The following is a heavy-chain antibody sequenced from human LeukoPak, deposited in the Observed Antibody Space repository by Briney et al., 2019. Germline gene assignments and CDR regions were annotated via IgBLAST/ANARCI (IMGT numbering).Heavy chain of an antibody. V-gene: IGHV4-59*01. D-gene: IGHD5-12*01. J-gene: IGHJ4*02. CDR3: ARGNSGYDLDY. CDR2: IYYSGST. CDR1: GGSISSYY. Sequence: SETLSLTCTVSGGSISSYYWSWIRQPPGKGLEWIGYIYYSGSTNYNPSLKSRVTISVDTSKNQFSLKLSSVTAADMAVYYCARGNSGYDLDYWGQGTLVTVSS.